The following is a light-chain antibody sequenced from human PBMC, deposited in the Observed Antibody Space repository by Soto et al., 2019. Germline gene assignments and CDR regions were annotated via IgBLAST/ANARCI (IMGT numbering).Light chain of an antibody. V-gene: IGKV3-20*01. CDR1: RSFASSY. J-gene: IGKJ2*01. CDR3: HHYDSSPPYT. CDR2: AAS. Sequence: EIVLTQSPATLSLSPGERATLSCRASRSFASSYLAWYQHKPGQAPRLLIYAASSRATGIPDRFIGSGSWTDFTLTIRRLEPDDSAVYYCHHYDSSPPYTFGHGTKLEIK.